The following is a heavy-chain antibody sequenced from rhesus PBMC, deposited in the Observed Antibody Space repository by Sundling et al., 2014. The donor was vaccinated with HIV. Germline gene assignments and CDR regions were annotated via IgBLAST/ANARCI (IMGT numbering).Heavy chain of an antibody. CDR1: GFIFSSYD. Sequence: EVQLVETGGGLVQPGGSLKLSCAASGFIFSSYDMSWVRQAPGKGLEWVSTINSGGGSTYYADSVKGRFTISRDNSKNTLSLQMNSLRAEDTAVYYCASLDLDWFNWGFDSWGQGVVVTVSS. CDR2: INSGGGST. V-gene: IGHV3-103*01. CDR3: ASLDLDWFNWGFDS. D-gene: IGHD3-3*01. J-gene: IGHJ6*01.